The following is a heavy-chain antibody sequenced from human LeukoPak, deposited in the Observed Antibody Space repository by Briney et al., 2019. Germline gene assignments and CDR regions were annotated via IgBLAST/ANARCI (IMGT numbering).Heavy chain of an antibody. V-gene: IGHV4-59*01. CDR3: ARASFNSYGIDGLDY. J-gene: IGHJ4*02. CDR2: IDYRGTPTS. CDR1: GGSLSSYF. Sequence: TSETLSLTCTVSGGSLSSYFWSWIRQTPGKGLEWIAYIDYRGTPTSKYNPSLKTRVTISGDTSKNQFSLKVNSVTAADTAVYFCARASFNSYGIDGLDYGGQGTLVTVSS. D-gene: IGHD5-18*01.